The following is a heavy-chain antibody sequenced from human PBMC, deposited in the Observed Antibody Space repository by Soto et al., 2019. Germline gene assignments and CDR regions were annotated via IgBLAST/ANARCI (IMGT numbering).Heavy chain of an antibody. V-gene: IGHV3-21*01. J-gene: IGHJ4*02. CDR1: GVTFSSYS. Sequence: EVQLVESGGGLVKPGGSLRLSCAASGVTFSSYSRNWVRQAPGKGLEWVSSISSSSSYIYYADSVKDRFTIYRDNAKNSLYLQMNSLRAEDTAVYYCASDGPDSSGYYRLLDYWGQGTLVTVSS. CDR2: ISSSSSYI. CDR3: ASDGPDSSGYYRLLDY. D-gene: IGHD3-22*01.